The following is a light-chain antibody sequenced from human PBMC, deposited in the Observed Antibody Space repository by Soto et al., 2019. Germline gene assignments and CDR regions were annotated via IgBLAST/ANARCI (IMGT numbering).Light chain of an antibody. CDR3: QQYNSYPNT. V-gene: IGKV1-5*01. J-gene: IGKJ5*01. CDR1: QSISSW. Sequence: DIQMTQSPSTLSASVGDRVTITCRASQSISSWLAWYQQKPGKAPKLLIYVASSLESGVPSRFSGSGSVTEFTITITSLQPDDVAIYYSQQYNSYPNTFGQATRLDI. CDR2: VAS.